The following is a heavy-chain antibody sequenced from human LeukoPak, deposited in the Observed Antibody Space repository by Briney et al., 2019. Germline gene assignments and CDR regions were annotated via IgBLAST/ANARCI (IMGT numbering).Heavy chain of an antibody. D-gene: IGHD3-10*01. Sequence: GGSLRLSCAASGFTFSSYEMNWVRQAPGKGLEWVSYISSSGSTIYYTDSVEGRFTISRDNAKNSLFLQMNSLRAEDTAVYYCAREGAGDAFDIWGQGTMVTVSS. CDR2: ISSSGSTI. CDR3: AREGAGDAFDI. V-gene: IGHV3-48*03. CDR1: GFTFSSYE. J-gene: IGHJ3*02.